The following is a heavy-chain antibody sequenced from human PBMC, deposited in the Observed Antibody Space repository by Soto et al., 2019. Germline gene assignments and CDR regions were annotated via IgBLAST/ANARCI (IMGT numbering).Heavy chain of an antibody. CDR2: IIPIFGTA. J-gene: IGHJ4*02. D-gene: IGHD5-12*01. Sequence: SVKVSCKASGGTFSSYAISWLRQAPGQGLEWMGGIIPIFGTANYAQKFQGRVTITADKSTSTAYMELSSLRSEDTAVYYCASSKMATIATFFDYWGQGTLVTVSS. CDR1: GGTFSSYA. V-gene: IGHV1-69*06. CDR3: ASSKMATIATFFDY.